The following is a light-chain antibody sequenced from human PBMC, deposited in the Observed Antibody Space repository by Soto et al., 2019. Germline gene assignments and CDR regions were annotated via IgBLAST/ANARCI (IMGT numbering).Light chain of an antibody. Sequence: EIVMTQSPATLSVSQGERATLSCRASQSVSSNLAWYQQKPGQAPRVLISGASTRATGIPARFSGSGSGTEFTLTISSLQSEDFAVYYCQQYNNWPRTFGLGTKVEIK. CDR3: QQYNNWPRT. J-gene: IGKJ1*01. CDR1: QSVSSN. CDR2: GAS. V-gene: IGKV3-15*01.